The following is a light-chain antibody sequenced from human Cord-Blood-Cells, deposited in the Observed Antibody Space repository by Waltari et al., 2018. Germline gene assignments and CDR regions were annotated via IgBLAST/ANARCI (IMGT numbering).Light chain of an antibody. CDR3: AAWDDSLNGVV. CDR2: SNN. V-gene: IGLV1-44*01. Sequence: QSVLTQPPSASGTPGQRVTISCSGSSSNIGSNTVNWYQQLPGTAPKLLIDSNNQRPAWVPDRFSGSKSGTSASLAISGLQSEDEADYYCAAWDDSLNGVVFGGGTKLTVL. J-gene: IGLJ2*01. CDR1: SSNIGSNT.